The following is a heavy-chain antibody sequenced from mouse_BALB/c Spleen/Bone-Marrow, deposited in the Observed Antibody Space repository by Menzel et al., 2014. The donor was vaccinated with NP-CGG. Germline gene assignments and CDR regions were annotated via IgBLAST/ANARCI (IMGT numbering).Heavy chain of an antibody. D-gene: IGHD1-2*01. CDR2: IDPYSGGT. V-gene: IGHV1-42*01. CDR1: GYSFTGYN. Sequence: EVQLQQSEPELEKPGASVKISCKASGYSFTGYNINWVKQSNGKSLEWIGNIDPYSGGTTYNQKFKGKATLTVDKSSSTAYMEVKSLTSEDSALYFCARALYYGSFAYWGQGTLVTVSA. CDR3: ARALYYGSFAY. J-gene: IGHJ3*01.